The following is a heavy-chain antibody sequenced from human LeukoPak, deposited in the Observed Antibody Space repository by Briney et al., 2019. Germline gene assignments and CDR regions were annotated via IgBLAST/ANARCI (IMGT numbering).Heavy chain of an antibody. CDR3: AREGGRYCSGGSCYSSNGWYGGLNY. V-gene: IGHV1-18*01. J-gene: IGHJ4*02. CDR1: GYTFTSYG. Sequence: EASVKVSFKASGYTFTSYGISWVRQAPGQGLEWMGWISTYNGHTNYSRKVQGRVTMTTDTSTSTAYMELRSLRSDDTAVYYCAREGGRYCSGGSCYSSNGWYGGLNYWGQGTLVTVSS. CDR2: ISTYNGHT. D-gene: IGHD2-15*01.